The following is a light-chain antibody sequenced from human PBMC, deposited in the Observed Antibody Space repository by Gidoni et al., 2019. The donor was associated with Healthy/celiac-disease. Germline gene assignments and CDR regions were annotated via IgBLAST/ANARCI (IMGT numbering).Light chain of an antibody. CDR3: QAWDSSTYVV. V-gene: IGLV3-1*01. J-gene: IGLJ2*01. CDR2: QDS. CDR1: KLGDKY. Sequence: SDELTQPPSVSVSPGQTASITCSGDKLGDKYSCWYQQKPGQSPVLVIYQDSKRPSGIPERYSGSNSGNTATLTISGTQAMDEADYYCQAWDSSTYVVVGGGTKLTVL.